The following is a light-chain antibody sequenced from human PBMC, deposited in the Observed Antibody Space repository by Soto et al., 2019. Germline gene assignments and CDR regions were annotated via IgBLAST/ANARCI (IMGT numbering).Light chain of an antibody. Sequence: QSVLTQPPSVSAAPGQKVSISCSGSSSNVGKNFVSWYQHVPGKAPKLLIYDNQKRPSGIPDRFSASKSGTLATLDITGLQTGDEADYYCGTWDSSLTIGAIFGGGTKVTVL. CDR3: GTWDSSLTIGAI. CDR1: SSNVGKNF. V-gene: IGLV1-51*01. CDR2: DNQ. J-gene: IGLJ2*01.